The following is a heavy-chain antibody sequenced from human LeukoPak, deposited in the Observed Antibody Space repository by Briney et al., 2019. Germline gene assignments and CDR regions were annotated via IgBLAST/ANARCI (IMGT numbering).Heavy chain of an antibody. Sequence: GGSLRLSCAASGFTFNNYAMSWVRQAPGKGLEWVSAISGSGGSTYYADSVKGRFTISRDNSKNTLYLQMNSLRAEDTAVYYCAKDLAESIDPWGQGTLVTVSS. J-gene: IGHJ5*02. CDR1: GFTFNNYA. V-gene: IGHV3-23*01. CDR3: AKDLAESIDP. D-gene: IGHD3-10*01. CDR2: ISGSGGST.